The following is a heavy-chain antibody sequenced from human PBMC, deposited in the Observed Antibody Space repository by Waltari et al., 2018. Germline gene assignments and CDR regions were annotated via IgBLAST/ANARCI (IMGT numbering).Heavy chain of an antibody. J-gene: IGHJ4*02. Sequence: EVQLVESGGGLVKPGGSLRLSCVASGFTFSRYSMHWVHQAPGKGREWFSSISITSTWKPSEDPVKVRFSISRDNAKNSLYLQMDSLRAEDTSVYYCASKTYCTNGLCPFDYWGQGTLVTVSS. V-gene: IGHV3-21*01. CDR2: ISITSTWK. CDR1: GFTFSRYS. D-gene: IGHD2-8*01. CDR3: ASKTYCTNGLCPFDY.